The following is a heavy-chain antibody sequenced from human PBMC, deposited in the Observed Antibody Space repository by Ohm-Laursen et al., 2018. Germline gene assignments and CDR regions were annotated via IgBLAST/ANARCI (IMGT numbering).Heavy chain of an antibody. CDR3: AKDLLWSGRAGYFDY. Sequence: SLRLSCSASGFTFDDYAMHWVRQAPGKGLEWVSGISWNSGSIKYADSVKGRFTISRDNAKNSLYLQMNSLRAEDTAVYYCAKDLLWSGRAGYFDYWGQGTLVTVSS. CDR2: ISWNSGSI. V-gene: IGHV3-9*01. D-gene: IGHD3-3*01. CDR1: GFTFDDYA. J-gene: IGHJ4*02.